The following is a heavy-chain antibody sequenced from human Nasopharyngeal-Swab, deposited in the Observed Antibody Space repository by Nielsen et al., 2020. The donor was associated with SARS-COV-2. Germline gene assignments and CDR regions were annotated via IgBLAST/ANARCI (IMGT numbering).Heavy chain of an antibody. CDR2: MSQDGSEK. Sequence: GESLKISCAASGFTFWSFWMSWVRQAPGKGLEWVADMSQDGSEKRYLDSVRGRFTISRDNAKNSLYLQMNSLRVEDTAIYYCAKERYGAGGPATDYWGQGILVTVSS. CDR3: AKERYGAGGPATDY. V-gene: IGHV3-7*01. D-gene: IGHD3-10*01. J-gene: IGHJ4*02. CDR1: GFTFWSFW.